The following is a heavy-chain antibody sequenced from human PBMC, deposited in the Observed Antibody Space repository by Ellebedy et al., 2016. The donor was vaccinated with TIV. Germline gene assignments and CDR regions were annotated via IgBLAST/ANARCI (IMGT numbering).Heavy chain of an antibody. D-gene: IGHD3-10*01. Sequence: GGSLRLXXEASGFTFNLYWMTWVRLAPGKGLDWVANINQDGSDKYYVDSVKGRFTISRGNTKNSLYLQMNSLRAEDTAVYYCARGGLRAPMVQASWGQGTLVIVSS. V-gene: IGHV3-7*01. CDR1: GFTFNLYW. CDR3: ARGGLRAPMVQAS. CDR2: INQDGSDK. J-gene: IGHJ4*02.